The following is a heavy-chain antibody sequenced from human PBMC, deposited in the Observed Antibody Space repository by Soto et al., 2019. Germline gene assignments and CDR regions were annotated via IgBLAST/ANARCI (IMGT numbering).Heavy chain of an antibody. D-gene: IGHD1-26*01. CDR2: ISSSSTTI. CDR1: GFTFSSYS. Sequence: EVQLVESGGGLVQPGGSLRLSCAASGFTFSSYSMNWVRQAPGKGLEWVSYISSSSTTIYYADSVKGRFTISRDNAKNSRYLQMNSLRAEDTAVYYWAKGREEWELRWFDPWGQGTLVTVSS. V-gene: IGHV3-48*01. CDR3: AKGREEWELRWFDP. J-gene: IGHJ5*02.